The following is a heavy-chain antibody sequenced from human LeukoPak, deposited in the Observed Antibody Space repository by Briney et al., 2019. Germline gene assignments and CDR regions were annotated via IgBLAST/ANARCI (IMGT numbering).Heavy chain of an antibody. V-gene: IGHV3-23*01. CDR3: AKELVEGDSSGYHYNSFDI. J-gene: IGHJ3*02. Sequence: GGSLRLSCAASGFTFSSYAMSWVRQAPGKGLEWVSSMSGSGGSTGYADSVKGRFTISRDNSKNTLYLQMNTLRVEDTAVYYCAKELVEGDSSGYHYNSFDIWGQGTMVTVFS. CDR1: GFTFSSYA. D-gene: IGHD3-22*01. CDR2: MSGSGGST.